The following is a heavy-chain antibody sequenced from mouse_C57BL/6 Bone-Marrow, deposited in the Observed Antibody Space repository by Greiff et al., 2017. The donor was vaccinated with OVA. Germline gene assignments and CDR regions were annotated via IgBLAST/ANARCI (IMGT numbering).Heavy chain of an antibody. CDR1: GYTFTDYN. CDR3: ARRRYFFVS. V-gene: IGHV1-18*01. Sequence: EVQLVESGPELVKPGASVKIPCKASGYTFTDYNMDWVKQSHGKSLEWIGDINPNNGGTIYNQKFKGKATLTVDKSSSTAYMELRSLTSEDTAVYYCARRRYFFVSSGESTTLSDSS. CDR2: INPNNGGT. J-gene: IGHJ2*01.